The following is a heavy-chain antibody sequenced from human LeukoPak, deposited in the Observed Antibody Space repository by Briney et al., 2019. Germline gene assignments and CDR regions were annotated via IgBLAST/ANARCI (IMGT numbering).Heavy chain of an antibody. V-gene: IGHV3-48*01. CDR2: ISSSSSTI. CDR3: AVEGSNWDGYYYMDV. Sequence: GGSLRLSCAASGFTFSSYSMNWVRQAPGKGLEWVSYISSSSSTIYYADSVKGRFTISRDNAKNSLYLQMNSLRAEDTAVYYCAVEGSNWDGYYYMDVWGKGTTVTVSS. CDR1: GFTFSSYS. J-gene: IGHJ6*03. D-gene: IGHD7-27*01.